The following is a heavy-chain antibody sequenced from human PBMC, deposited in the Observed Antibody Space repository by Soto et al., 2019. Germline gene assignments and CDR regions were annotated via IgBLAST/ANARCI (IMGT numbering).Heavy chain of an antibody. V-gene: IGHV3-13*01. CDR3: VRWDEGYYVYGMDV. CDR2: MGSAGDT. J-gene: IGHJ6*04. D-gene: IGHD1-26*01. Sequence: GVSLRLSCAASGFTFSDHDMHWVRQSTGKGLEWVSTMGSAGDTYYAASVKGRFTISRGNGKNSLYLQMNNLRAGDKAVYHCVRWDEGYYVYGMDVWGTGTTVTVSS. CDR1: GFTFSDHD.